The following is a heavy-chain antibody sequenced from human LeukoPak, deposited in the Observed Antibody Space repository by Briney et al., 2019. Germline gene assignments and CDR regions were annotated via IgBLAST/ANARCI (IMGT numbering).Heavy chain of an antibody. CDR1: GFTFSSYW. Sequence: GGSLRLSCAASGFTFSSYWMHWVRQAPGKGLVCVSRINSDGSSTSYADSVKGRFTISRDNAKNTLYLQMNSLRAEDTAVYYCARDPTRYGDYVDYWGQGTLVTVSS. CDR3: ARDPTRYGDYVDY. V-gene: IGHV3-74*01. J-gene: IGHJ4*02. D-gene: IGHD4-17*01. CDR2: INSDGSST.